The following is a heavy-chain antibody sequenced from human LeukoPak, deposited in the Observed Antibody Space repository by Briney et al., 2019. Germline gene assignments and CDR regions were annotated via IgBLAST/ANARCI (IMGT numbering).Heavy chain of an antibody. CDR1: GFTFSSYW. CDR3: ARDIVATIYYYYYGMDV. Sequence: GGSLRLSCAASGFTFSSYWMSWVRQAPGKGLEWVGKIKQDGSEKYFVDSVKGRFTISRDNAKNSLYLQMNSLTAEDTAVYYCARDIVATIYYYYYGMDVWGQGTTVTVSS. CDR2: IKQDGSEK. V-gene: IGHV3-7*01. J-gene: IGHJ6*02. D-gene: IGHD5-12*01.